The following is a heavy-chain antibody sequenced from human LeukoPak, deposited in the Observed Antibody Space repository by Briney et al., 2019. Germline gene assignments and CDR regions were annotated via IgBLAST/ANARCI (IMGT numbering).Heavy chain of an antibody. J-gene: IGHJ3*02. CDR1: GYSISSGYY. CDR2: IYHSGST. CDR3: ARDEPWVPGVIMLLGAFDI. V-gene: IGHV4-38-2*02. D-gene: IGHD3-10*01. Sequence: SETLSLTCTVSGYSISSGYYWGWIRQPPGKGLEWIGSIYHSGSTYYNPSLKSRVTISVDTSKNQFPLKLSSVTAADTAVYYCARDEPWVPGVIMLLGAFDIWGRGTMVTVSS.